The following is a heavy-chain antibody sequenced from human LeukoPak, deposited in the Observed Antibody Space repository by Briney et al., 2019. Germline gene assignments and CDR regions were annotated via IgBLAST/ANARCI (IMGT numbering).Heavy chain of an antibody. Sequence: ASVKVSCKASGYTFTVYYIHWARQAPGQGLEWMSWINPTTGGTNYAQKFQGRVTMTRDTSISTAYMELSRLRSDDTAVYYCASLEPYDYVWGSLRLDYWGQGTLVTVSS. D-gene: IGHD3-16*01. J-gene: IGHJ4*02. V-gene: IGHV1-2*02. CDR2: INPTTGGT. CDR3: ASLEPYDYVWGSLRLDY. CDR1: GYTFTVYY.